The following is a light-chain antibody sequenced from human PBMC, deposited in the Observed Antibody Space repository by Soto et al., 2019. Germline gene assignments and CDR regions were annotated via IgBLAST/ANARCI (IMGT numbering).Light chain of an antibody. J-gene: IGKJ2*01. CDR1: QSLDSW. CDR3: LQYNSNSRI. CDR2: KAS. Sequence: DIQMTQSPSTLSASVGDRVTISCRASQSLDSWLAWYQQKPGKAPKLLIYKASSLESGVPSRFSGSGSGTDVTLTISSLQPDDFATYFCLQYNSNSRIFGQGTKLEIK. V-gene: IGKV1-5*03.